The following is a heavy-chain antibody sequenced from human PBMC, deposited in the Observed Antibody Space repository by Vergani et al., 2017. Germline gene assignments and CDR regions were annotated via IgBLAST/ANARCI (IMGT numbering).Heavy chain of an antibody. Sequence: EVQLVESGGVLIQPGGSLRLSCAASGFTVSSNYMSWVRQAPGKGLEWVSVIYSGGSTYYADSVKGRFTISRDNSKNTLYLQMNSLRAEDTAVYYCARVRTYYDSSGYYDYWGQGTLVTVSS. CDR2: IYSGGST. CDR3: ARVRTYYDSSGYYDY. CDR1: GFTVSSNY. J-gene: IGHJ4*02. V-gene: IGHV3-53*01. D-gene: IGHD3-22*01.